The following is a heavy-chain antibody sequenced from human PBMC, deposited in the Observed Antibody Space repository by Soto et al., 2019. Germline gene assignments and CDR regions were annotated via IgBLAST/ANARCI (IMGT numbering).Heavy chain of an antibody. CDR2: TSYTGKT. V-gene: IGHV4-59*03. Sequence: SKTLCFTCIVSAGCITPYHGSWFRQFPGKGLEWIAYTSYTGKTKYNPSPQRRVTISMDASKKQVSRKLTSMTAADTAVYYFARHMDAGLAHYFDPWGQGTRVTVSS. CDR1: AGCITPYH. D-gene: IGHD1-26*01. CDR3: ARHMDAGLAHYFDP. J-gene: IGHJ5*02.